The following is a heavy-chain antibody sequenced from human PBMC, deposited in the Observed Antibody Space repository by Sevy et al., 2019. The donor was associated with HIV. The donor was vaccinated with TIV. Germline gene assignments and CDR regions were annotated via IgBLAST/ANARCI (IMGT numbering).Heavy chain of an antibody. D-gene: IGHD3-16*01. CDR1: AFSFNTYA. J-gene: IGHJ4*02. V-gene: IGHV3-23*01. CDR3: AKPRGSFYFDY. CDR2: ISGSGDST. Sequence: GGSLRLSCAASAFSFNTYAMSWVRRAPGKGLEWVSTISGSGDSTFYSDSGKGRFTISRDNSKNTLYLQMNSLRAEDTAVYYCAKPRGSFYFDYWGQGTLVTVSS.